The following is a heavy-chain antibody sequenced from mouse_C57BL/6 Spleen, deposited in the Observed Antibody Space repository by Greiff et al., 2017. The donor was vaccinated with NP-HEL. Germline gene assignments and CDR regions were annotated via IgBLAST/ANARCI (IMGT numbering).Heavy chain of an antibody. Sequence: EVQLQQSGPVLVRPGASVKMSCKTSGYTFTSYWMHWVKQRPGQGLEWIGAIYPGNGDTSYNQKFKGKAKLTAVTSSSTAYMELSSLTNEDSAVYYCTSNRDYFDYWGQGTTLTVSS. CDR2: IYPGNGDT. J-gene: IGHJ2*01. CDR3: TSNRDYFDY. CDR1: GYTFTSYW. V-gene: IGHV1-5*01.